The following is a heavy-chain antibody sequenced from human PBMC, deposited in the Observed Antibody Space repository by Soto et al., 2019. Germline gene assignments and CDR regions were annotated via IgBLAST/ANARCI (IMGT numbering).Heavy chain of an antibody. D-gene: IGHD6-19*01. Sequence: QMQLVESGGGVVQPGESLRLSCAASGFTFNYYPMHWVRQTPGKGLEWVAVISFDGSNKYYADSVKGRFTISRDNSKNMLYLQMNSLRAEDAAVYDCARLPGALVAVLYIYPLDGREAMSYVDVWGQGTTVSVSS. V-gene: IGHV3-30-3*01. CDR2: ISFDGSNK. CDR1: GFTFNYYP. J-gene: IGHJ6*02. CDR3: ARLPGALVAVLYIYPLDGREAMSYVDV.